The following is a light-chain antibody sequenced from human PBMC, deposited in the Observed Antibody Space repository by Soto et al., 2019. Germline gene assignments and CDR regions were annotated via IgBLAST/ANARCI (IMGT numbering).Light chain of an antibody. CDR1: QPLGAW. Sequence: DIQMTQFPYSVSASVGDRVTITCRASQPLGAWLAWYQQKPGKAPKLLIYATSTLESGVPSRFSGSGSGTEVTLPISSLQPEDFATYYCQQADIFQLTFGGGTRGEIK. V-gene: IGKV1-12*01. CDR2: ATS. CDR3: QQADIFQLT. J-gene: IGKJ4*01.